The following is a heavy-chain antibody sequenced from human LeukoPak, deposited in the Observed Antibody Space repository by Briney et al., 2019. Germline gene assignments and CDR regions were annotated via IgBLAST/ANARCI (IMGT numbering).Heavy chain of an antibody. CDR1: GYSLSNHG. V-gene: IGHV1-69*05. CDR3: ARSTTYYDFWSGSRLYYFDY. J-gene: IGHJ4*02. D-gene: IGHD3-3*01. CDR2: IIPIFGTA. Sequence: SVKVSCKASGYSLSNHGISWVRQAPGQGLEWMGGIIPIFGTANYAQKFQGRVTITTDESTSAAYMELSSLRSEDTAVYYCARSTTYYDFWSGSRLYYFDYWGQGTLVTVSS.